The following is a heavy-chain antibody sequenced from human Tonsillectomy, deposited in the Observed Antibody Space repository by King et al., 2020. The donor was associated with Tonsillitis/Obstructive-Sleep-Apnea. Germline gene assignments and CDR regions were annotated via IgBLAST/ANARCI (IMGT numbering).Heavy chain of an antibody. CDR2: IYDSGST. CDR3: ARGRASHYYDSSLDAFDI. D-gene: IGHD3-22*01. V-gene: IGHV4-31*03. CDR1: GDSISSGGYY. Sequence: QLQESGPGLVKPSQTLSLTCTVSGDSISSGGYYWMWSRQPPGKGLEWSGYIYDSGSTHYNPSLKSRGTISVDTSKNQFSLKLSSVTAADPAVYYCARGRASHYYDSSLDAFDIWGQGTMVTVSS. J-gene: IGHJ3*02.